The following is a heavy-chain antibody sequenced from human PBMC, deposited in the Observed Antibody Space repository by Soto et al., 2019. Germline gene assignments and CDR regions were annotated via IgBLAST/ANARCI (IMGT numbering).Heavy chain of an antibody. D-gene: IGHD2-15*01. J-gene: IGHJ5*02. CDR2: SIYCGST. V-gene: IGHV4-59*12. CDR1: RGSINRYT. Sequence: TLSLTRTISRGSINRYTSSSVERLPGNGQTWIGYSIYCGSTNYNPSLKSRVTISVDTSKNQFSLKLSSVTAADTAVYYCARPCANLFVYSFD. CDR3: ARPCANLFVYSFD.